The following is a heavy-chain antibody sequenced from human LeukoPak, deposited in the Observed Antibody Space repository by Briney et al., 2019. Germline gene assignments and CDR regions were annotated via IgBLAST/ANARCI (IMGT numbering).Heavy chain of an antibody. CDR2: IRSKANSYAT. CDR1: GFTFSGSA. D-gene: IGHD5/OR15-5a*01. Sequence: PGGSLRLSCAASGFTFSGSAMHWVRQASGKGLEWVGRIRSKANSYATVYAALVKGGFTISRDDSKNTAYLQMNSLKTEDTAVYYCTRYSVGFDYWGQGTLVTVSS. CDR3: TRYSVGFDY. J-gene: IGHJ4*02. V-gene: IGHV3-73*01.